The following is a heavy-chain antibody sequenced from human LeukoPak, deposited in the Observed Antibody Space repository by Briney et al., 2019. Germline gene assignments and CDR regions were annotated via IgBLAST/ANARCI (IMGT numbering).Heavy chain of an antibody. CDR2: INHSGST. V-gene: IGHV4-34*01. D-gene: IGHD2-2*01. Sequence: SSETLSLTCTVSGGSISNYYWSWIRQPPGKGLEWIGEINHSGSTNYNPSLKSRITISVDTSKNQFSLKLSSVTAADTAVYYCARGVGYCSSTSCYLRRGYYFDYWGQGTLVTVSS. J-gene: IGHJ4*02. CDR3: ARGVGYCSSTSCYLRRGYYFDY. CDR1: GGSISNYY.